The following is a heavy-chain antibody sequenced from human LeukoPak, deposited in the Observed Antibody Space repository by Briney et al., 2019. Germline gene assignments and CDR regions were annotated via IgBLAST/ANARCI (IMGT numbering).Heavy chain of an antibody. CDR1: GYTFTGYY. D-gene: IGHD6-13*01. CDR2: INPNSGGT. CDR3: ARVPAGYSSIWYTGKFDI. Sequence: ASVKVSCKASGYTFTGYYMHWVRQAPGQGLEWMGRINPNSGGTNYAQKFQGRVTMTRDTSISTAYMELSRLRSDDTAVYYCARVPAGYSSIWYTGKFDIWGQGTMVTVSS. J-gene: IGHJ3*02. V-gene: IGHV1-2*06.